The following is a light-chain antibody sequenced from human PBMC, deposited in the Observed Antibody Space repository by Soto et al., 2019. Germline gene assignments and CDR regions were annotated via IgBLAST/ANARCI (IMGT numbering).Light chain of an antibody. CDR1: SSNIGSNT. CDR2: SNN. Sequence: QSVLTQPPSASGTPGQRVTISCSGSSSNIGSNTVNWYQQLPGTAPKLLIYSNNQRPSGVPDRFSGSKSGTSASLAISGLQSEDEADYYCAAWDDSLNAFYVFATGTKLTVL. V-gene: IGLV1-44*01. J-gene: IGLJ1*01. CDR3: AAWDDSLNAFYV.